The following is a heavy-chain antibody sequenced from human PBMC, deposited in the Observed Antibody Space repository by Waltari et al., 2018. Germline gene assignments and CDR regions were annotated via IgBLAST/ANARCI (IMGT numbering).Heavy chain of an antibody. CDR2: INHSGST. V-gene: IGHV4-34*01. CDR1: GGSFSGYY. D-gene: IGHD1-1*01. CDR3: ARESWVPRRNAFDI. Sequence: QVQLQQWGAGLLKPSETLSLTCAVYGGSFSGYYWSWIRQPPGKGLEWIWEINHSGSTNDNPSLKSRVTISVDTSKNQVCLKLSSVTASDTAVYYCARESWVPRRNAFDIWGQGTMVTVSS. J-gene: IGHJ3*02.